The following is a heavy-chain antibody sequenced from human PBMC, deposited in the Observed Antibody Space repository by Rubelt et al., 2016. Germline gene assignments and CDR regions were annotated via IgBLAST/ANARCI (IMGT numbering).Heavy chain of an antibody. V-gene: IGHV1-69*04. CDR2: IIPILGIA. CDR3: ARSKDTAMVTDADWYFDL. CDR1: GGTFSSYA. Sequence: QVQLVQSGAEVKKPGSSVKVSCKASGGTFSSYAISWVRQAPGQGLEWMGRIIPILGIANYAQKFQGRVPITADKSTSTAYMELSSLRSEDTAVYYCARSKDTAMVTDADWYFDLWGRGTLVTVSS. D-gene: IGHD5-18*01. J-gene: IGHJ2*01.